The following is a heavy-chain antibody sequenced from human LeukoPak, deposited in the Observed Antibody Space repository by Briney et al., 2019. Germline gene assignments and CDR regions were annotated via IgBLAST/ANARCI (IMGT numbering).Heavy chain of an antibody. CDR1: GGSFSGYY. CDR2: INHSGST. J-gene: IGHJ4*02. Sequence: SETLSLTCAVYGGSFSGYYWSWIRQPPRKGLEWIGEINHSGSTNYNPSLKSRVTISVDTSRNQFSLKLSSVTAADTAVYYCARGLWFGELLDYWGQGTLVTVSS. CDR3: ARGLWFGELLDY. V-gene: IGHV4-34*01. D-gene: IGHD3-10*01.